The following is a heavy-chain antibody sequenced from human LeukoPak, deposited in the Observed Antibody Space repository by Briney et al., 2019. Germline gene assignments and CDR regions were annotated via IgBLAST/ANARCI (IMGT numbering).Heavy chain of an antibody. CDR3: ARVGVRYSSSATFDY. V-gene: IGHV3-21*01. Sequence: GGSLRLSCAASGFTFSSYSMNWARRAPGKGLEWVSSISSSSSYIYYADSVKSRFTISRDNAKNSLYLQMNSLRAEDTAVYYCARVGVRYSSSATFDYWGQGTLVTVSS. J-gene: IGHJ4*02. CDR2: ISSSSSYI. CDR1: GFTFSSYS. D-gene: IGHD6-6*01.